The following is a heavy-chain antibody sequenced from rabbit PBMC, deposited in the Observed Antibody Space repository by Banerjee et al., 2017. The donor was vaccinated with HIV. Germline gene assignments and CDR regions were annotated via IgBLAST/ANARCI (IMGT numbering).Heavy chain of an antibody. D-gene: IGHD5-1*01. Sequence: QSLEESGGDLVKPGASLTLTCTASGFSFSSTDYMCWVRQAPGKGLEWIACIAGGSSGSTYYASWAKGRFTISKTSSTTVTLQLTSLTAADTATYFCARDVGATYFDLWGQGTLVTVS. CDR3: ARDVGATYFDL. CDR1: GFSFSSTDY. J-gene: IGHJ3*01. V-gene: IGHV1S40*01. CDR2: IAGGSSGST.